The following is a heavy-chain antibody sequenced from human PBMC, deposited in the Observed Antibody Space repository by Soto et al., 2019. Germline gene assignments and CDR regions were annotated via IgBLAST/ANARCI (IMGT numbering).Heavy chain of an antibody. D-gene: IGHD6-25*01. CDR3: ARVSGSPRGWFDP. CDR1: GGTFSSYA. J-gene: IGHJ5*02. Sequence: SVKVSCKASGGTFSSYAISWVRQAPGQGLEWMGGIIPIFGTANYAQKFQGRVTITADESTSTAYMELSSLRPEDTAAYYCARVSGSPRGWFDPWGQGTLVTAPQ. V-gene: IGHV1-69*13. CDR2: IIPIFGTA.